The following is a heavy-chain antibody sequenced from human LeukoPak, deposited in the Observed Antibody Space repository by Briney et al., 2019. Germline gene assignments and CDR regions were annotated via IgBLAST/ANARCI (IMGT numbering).Heavy chain of an antibody. Sequence: GGSLRLSCAASGFTFSSYWMSWVRQAPGKGLEWVSVIYSGGSTYYADSVKGRFTISRDNSKNTLYLQMNSLRAEDTAVYYCARGYGDYVDYWGQGTLVTVSS. CDR1: GFTFSSYW. CDR3: ARGYGDYVDY. V-gene: IGHV3-66*01. D-gene: IGHD4-17*01. J-gene: IGHJ4*02. CDR2: IYSGGST.